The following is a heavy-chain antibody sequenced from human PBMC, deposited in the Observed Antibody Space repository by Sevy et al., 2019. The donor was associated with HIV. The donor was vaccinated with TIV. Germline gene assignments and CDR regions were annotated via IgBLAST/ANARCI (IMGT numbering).Heavy chain of an antibody. Sequence: SETLSLTCIVSGGSISDSNYYWGWIRQPPGKGLEWIGSGYYDGTTDYNPSLKSRVTISVDTSKNNLSLKLRSVTAADTAVYYCAREKEWLVRLNDYWGQGILVTVSS. CDR3: AREKEWLVRLNDY. CDR2: GYYDGTT. J-gene: IGHJ4*02. CDR1: GGSISDSNYY. V-gene: IGHV4-39*02. D-gene: IGHD6-19*01.